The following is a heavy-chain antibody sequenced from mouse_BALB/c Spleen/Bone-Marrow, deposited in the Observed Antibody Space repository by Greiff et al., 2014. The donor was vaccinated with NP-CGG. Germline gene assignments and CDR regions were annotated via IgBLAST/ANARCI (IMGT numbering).Heavy chain of an antibody. J-gene: IGHJ2*01. V-gene: IGHV2-9*02. CDR3: ARYYYGCLDY. CDR2: IWAGGST. Sequence: QVQLKESGPGLVAPSQSLSITCTVSGFSLTSYGVHWVRQPPGKGLEWLGVIWAGGSTNYNSTLMSRLSISKGDSKSQVFLKMNSLQTDDTAMYYCARYYYGCLDYWGQGTTLTVSS. D-gene: IGHD1-2*01. CDR1: GFSLTSYG.